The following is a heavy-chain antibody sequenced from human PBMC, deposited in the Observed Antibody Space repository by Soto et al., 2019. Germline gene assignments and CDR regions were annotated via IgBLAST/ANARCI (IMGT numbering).Heavy chain of an antibody. V-gene: IGHV3-30-3*01. CDR2: ISYDGSNK. D-gene: IGHD6-19*01. CDR1: GFTFSSYA. J-gene: IGHJ6*02. Sequence: PGGSLRLSCAASGFTFSSYAMHWVRQAPGKGLEWVAVISYDGSNKYYADSVKGRFTIPRDNSKNTLYLQMNSLRAEDTAVYYCARSKKAPYSSGWKLYYYYYGMDVWGQGTTVTVSS. CDR3: ARSKKAPYSSGWKLYYYYYGMDV.